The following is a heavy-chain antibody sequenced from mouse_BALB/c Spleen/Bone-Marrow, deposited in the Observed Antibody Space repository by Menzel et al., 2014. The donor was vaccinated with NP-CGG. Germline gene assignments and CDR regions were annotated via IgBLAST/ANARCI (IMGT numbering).Heavy chain of an antibody. V-gene: IGHV14-3*02. D-gene: IGHD3-1*01. CDR1: GFNIKDTY. Sequence: VQLQQSGAELVKPGASVKLSCTASGFNIKDTYMHWVKQRPEQGLEWIGRIDPANGNTKYDPKFQGKATITADTSSNTAYLQLSSLTSEAADYYYCASSAGEPDGFEYWGQGTLVTVSA. CDR2: IDPANGNT. J-gene: IGHJ3*01. CDR3: ASSAGEPDGFEY.